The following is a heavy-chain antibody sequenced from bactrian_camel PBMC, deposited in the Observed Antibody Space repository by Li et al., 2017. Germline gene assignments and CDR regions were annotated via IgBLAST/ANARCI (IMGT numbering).Heavy chain of an antibody. V-gene: IGHV3S9*01. Sequence: VQLVESGGGSVQAGGSLTLSCAVSGDTDNRYCMGWIRQVPGKEREGVAGIDGDGSTRYEESMKGRVVISKDSAKNTLHLQMNSLQPEDTGTYYCATGRAGGYCPTVGFGYWGQGTQVTVS. CDR1: GDTDNRYC. CDR2: IDGDGST. J-gene: IGHJ6*01. CDR3: ATGRAGGYCPTVGFGY. D-gene: IGHD2*01.